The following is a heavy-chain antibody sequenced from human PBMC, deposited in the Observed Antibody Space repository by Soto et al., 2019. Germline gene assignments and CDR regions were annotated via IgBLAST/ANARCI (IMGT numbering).Heavy chain of an antibody. CDR1: GFTFSSYG. CDR2: ISYDGSNK. D-gene: IGHD1-26*01. V-gene: IGHV3-30*18. CDR3: ANESLSGSNLDF. Sequence: GGSLRLSCAASGFTFSSYGMHWVRQAPGKGLEWVAVISYDGSNKYYADSVKGRFTISRDNSKNTLYLQMNSLRAEDTAVYYCANESLSGSNLDFWGQGTVVTVSS. J-gene: IGHJ4*02.